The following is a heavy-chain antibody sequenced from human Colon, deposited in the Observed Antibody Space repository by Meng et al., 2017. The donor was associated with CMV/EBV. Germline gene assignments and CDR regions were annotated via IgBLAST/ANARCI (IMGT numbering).Heavy chain of an antibody. D-gene: IGHD3-22*01. J-gene: IGHJ6*03. CDR3: ARTVQWLAPFYYYMDV. CDR1: GGFMSGSSYY. Sequence: LPAQESGPGLVKVSETLSLTFTVSGGFMSGSSYYWGWIRQPPGKGLEWIGSMYYSGNTHYKSSLKSRVTISVDTSKNQFSLRLNSVTAADTAVYYCARTVQWLAPFYYYMDVWGKGTLVTVSS. CDR2: MYYSGNT. V-gene: IGHV4-39*07.